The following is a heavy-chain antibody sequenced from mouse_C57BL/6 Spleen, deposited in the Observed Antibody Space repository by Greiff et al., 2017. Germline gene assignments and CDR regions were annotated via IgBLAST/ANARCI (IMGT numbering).Heavy chain of an antibody. CDR2: IYPRSGNT. Sequence: VQLQQSGAELARPGASVKLSCKASGYTFTSSGISWVKQRTGQGLAWIGEIYPRSGNTYYNEKFKGKATMTADKSSSTAYLQLRSQTTEDAAVYFWTRRGDGYYFAYWGQGTLVTVSA. D-gene: IGHD2-3*01. CDR1: GYTFTSSG. V-gene: IGHV1-81*01. J-gene: IGHJ3*01. CDR3: TRRGDGYYFAY.